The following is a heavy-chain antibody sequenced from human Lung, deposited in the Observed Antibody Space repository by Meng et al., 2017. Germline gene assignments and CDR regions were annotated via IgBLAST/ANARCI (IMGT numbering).Heavy chain of an antibody. CDR1: GFTFSGSA. CDR2: IRSKANNYAT. Sequence: EVQLVESGAGLVQPGESLKLSCATSGFTFSGSAVHWVRQASGKGLEWVGHIRSKANNYATEYTASLNGRFTISRDDSKNTAYLQMNSLKTEDTAVYYCFGDGGYWGQGALVTVSS. D-gene: IGHD4-17*01. CDR3: FGDGGY. J-gene: IGHJ4*02. V-gene: IGHV3-73*02.